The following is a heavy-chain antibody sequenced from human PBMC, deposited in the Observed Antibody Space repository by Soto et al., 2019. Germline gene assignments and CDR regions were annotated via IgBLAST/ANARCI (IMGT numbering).Heavy chain of an antibody. Sequence: GGSLRLSCAASGFTFSNYGMHWVRQAPGKGLEWVAVIWYDGSNKYYADSVKGRFTISRDNSKNTLYLQMNSLRAEDTAVYYCARDPVVVVPAIFYSYMDVWGKGTTVTVSS. V-gene: IGHV3-33*01. D-gene: IGHD2-15*01. CDR3: ARDPVVVVPAIFYSYMDV. J-gene: IGHJ6*03. CDR2: IWYDGSNK. CDR1: GFTFSNYG.